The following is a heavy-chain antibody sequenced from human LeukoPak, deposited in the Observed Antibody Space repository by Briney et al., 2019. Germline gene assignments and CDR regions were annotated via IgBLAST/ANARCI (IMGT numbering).Heavy chain of an antibody. D-gene: IGHD3-22*01. Sequence: ASVKVSCKASGYTFIDYYMHWVRQAPGQGLEWMGRINPSSGGTNYAQKFQGRVTMTRDASISTAYMELSRLRSDDTAVYYCARDDNSGYYSGPWGQGTLVTVSS. CDR3: ARDDNSGYYSGP. J-gene: IGHJ5*02. CDR2: INPSSGGT. CDR1: GYTFIDYY. V-gene: IGHV1-2*06.